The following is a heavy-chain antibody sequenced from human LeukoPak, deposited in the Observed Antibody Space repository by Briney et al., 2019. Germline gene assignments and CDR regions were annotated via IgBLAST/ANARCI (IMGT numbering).Heavy chain of an antibody. CDR2: INHSGST. V-gene: IGHV4-34*01. CDR1: GGSFSGYY. CDR3: ARNALLSDSDYGMDV. D-gene: IGHD3-9*01. Sequence: SETLSLTCAVYGGSFSGYYWSWIRQPPGKGLEWIGEINHSGSTNYNPSLKSRVTISVDTSKNQFSLKLSSVTAADTAVYYCARNALLSDSDYGMDVWGQGTTVTVSS. J-gene: IGHJ6*02.